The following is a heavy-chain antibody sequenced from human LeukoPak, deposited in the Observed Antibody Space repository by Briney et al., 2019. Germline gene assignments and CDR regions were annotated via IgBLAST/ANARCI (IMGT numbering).Heavy chain of an antibody. CDR3: AKDSAAWPRYYFDY. CDR2: ISGSGGST. D-gene: IGHD6-13*01. V-gene: IGHV3-23*01. CDR1: GFTFSSYA. Sequence: PGGSLRLSCEASGFTFSSYAMSWVRQAPGKGLEWVSAISGSGGSTYYADSVKGRFTISRDNSKNTLYLQMNSLRAEDTAVYYCAKDSAAWPRYYFDYWGQGTLVTVSS. J-gene: IGHJ4*02.